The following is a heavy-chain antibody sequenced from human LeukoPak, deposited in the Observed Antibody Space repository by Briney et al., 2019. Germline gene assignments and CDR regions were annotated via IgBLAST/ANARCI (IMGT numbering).Heavy chain of an antibody. J-gene: IGHJ4*02. D-gene: IGHD2/OR15-2a*01. CDR2: ISGSGDST. CDR3: ARAGNTRFDY. CDR1: GFFFNYYA. Sequence: PGGSLRLSCAASGFFFNYYAMTWVRQAPGKGLEWVSGISGSGDSTYYADSVKGRFTISRDNSKNTLYLQMNSLRAEDTAVYYCARAGNTRFDYWGQGTLVTVSS. V-gene: IGHV3-23*01.